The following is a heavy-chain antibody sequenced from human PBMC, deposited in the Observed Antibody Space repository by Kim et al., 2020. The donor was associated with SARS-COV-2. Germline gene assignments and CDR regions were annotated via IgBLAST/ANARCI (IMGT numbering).Heavy chain of an antibody. D-gene: IGHD6-19*01. CDR3: VKDLGYSSGWYYFDH. V-gene: IGHV3-23*01. Sequence: GGSLRLSCAASGFTFSSYAMSWVRQAPGKGLEWVSAMSGSGVSTYHADPAKDRFIISRDNSMNTLYLHMNSLRAEDTAVYYCVKDLGYSSGWYYFDHWGKGALVTVSS. CDR1: GFTFSSYA. J-gene: IGHJ4*03. CDR2: MSGSGVST.